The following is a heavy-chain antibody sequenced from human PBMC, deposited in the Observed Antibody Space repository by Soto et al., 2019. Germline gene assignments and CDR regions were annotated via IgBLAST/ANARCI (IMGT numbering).Heavy chain of an antibody. CDR3: AKVIVVIAAAGDYFDY. J-gene: IGHJ4*02. CDR2: VSGNSGSS. D-gene: IGHD2-15*01. CDR1: GFTFNNYA. Sequence: EVQLLESGGGLVQPGGSLRLSCAASGFTFNNYAMSWVRQAAGKGLEWVSVVSGNSGSSGYADSVKGRFTISRDNSKNTLYLQMNSLRDEDTALYYCAKVIVVIAAAGDYFDYWGQGILVTVSS. V-gene: IGHV3-23*01.